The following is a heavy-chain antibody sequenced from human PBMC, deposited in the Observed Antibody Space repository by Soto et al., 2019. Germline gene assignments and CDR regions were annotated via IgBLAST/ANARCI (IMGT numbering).Heavy chain of an antibody. Sequence: TSETLSLTCAVYGGSFSGYYWSWIRQPPGKGLEWIGEINHSGSTNYNPSLKSRVTISVDTSKNQFSLKLSSVTAADTAVYYCARGSGGVLNIAAAGRDYYYYGMDVWGQGTTVTVSS. CDR3: ARGSGGVLNIAAAGRDYYYYGMDV. J-gene: IGHJ6*02. D-gene: IGHD6-13*01. V-gene: IGHV4-34*01. CDR2: INHSGST. CDR1: GGSFSGYY.